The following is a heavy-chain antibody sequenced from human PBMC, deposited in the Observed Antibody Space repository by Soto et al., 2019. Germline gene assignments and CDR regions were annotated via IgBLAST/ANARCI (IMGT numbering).Heavy chain of an antibody. CDR1: NFTFSNAW. J-gene: IGHJ3*02. Sequence: EVQLVESGGGLVKPGGSLRLSCAASNFTFSNAWMNWVRQAQGKGLEWVGHIKSKTDGGTTDYAAPVKGRFTISSDDSKNTLYLQMNSLKSEDTAVYFCTTTSVSGIYVGAFDIWGQGTIVTVFS. V-gene: IGHV3-15*07. CDR2: IKSKTDGGTT. CDR3: TTTSVSGIYVGAFDI. D-gene: IGHD3-16*01.